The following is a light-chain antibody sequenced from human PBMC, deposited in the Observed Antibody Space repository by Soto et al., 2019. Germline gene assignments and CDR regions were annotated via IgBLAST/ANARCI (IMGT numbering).Light chain of an antibody. CDR3: QQYNSYSWT. CDR1: QSISSW. V-gene: IGKV1-5*03. Sequence: DIQMTQSPSTLSASVGDRVTITCRASQSISSWLAWYQQKQGKAPKLLIYKASSIESGVPSRYSGSGSGTEFTLTISCLQPDDFATYYCQQYNSYSWTFGQGTKV. CDR2: KAS. J-gene: IGKJ1*01.